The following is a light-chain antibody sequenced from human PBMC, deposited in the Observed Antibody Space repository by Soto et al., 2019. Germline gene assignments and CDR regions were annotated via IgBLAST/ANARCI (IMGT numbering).Light chain of an antibody. Sequence: DIVMTQSPDSLAVSLGERATINCKSSQSILYGSNNENYLAWYQQIPGQPPKLLIYWASTRESGVPDRFSGSGSGTDFTLTISSLQAEDVAVYYCQQYYSAPYTFGQGTKLEIK. CDR1: QSILYGSNNENY. V-gene: IGKV4-1*01. J-gene: IGKJ2*01. CDR2: WAS. CDR3: QQYYSAPYT.